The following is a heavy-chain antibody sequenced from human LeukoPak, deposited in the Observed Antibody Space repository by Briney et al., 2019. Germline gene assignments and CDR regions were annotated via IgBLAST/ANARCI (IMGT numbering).Heavy chain of an antibody. CDR3: ARGTRNSRGAFDI. V-gene: IGHV4-59*01. D-gene: IGHD1/OR15-1a*01. Sequence: SETLSLTCTVSGGSICIYHWSWIRQPPGKGLEWIGYIYYSGSTNYNPSLKSRVTISVDTSKNQFSLKLSSVTAADTAVYYCARGTRNSRGAFDIWGQGTMVTVSS. CDR1: GGSICIYH. J-gene: IGHJ3*02. CDR2: IYYSGST.